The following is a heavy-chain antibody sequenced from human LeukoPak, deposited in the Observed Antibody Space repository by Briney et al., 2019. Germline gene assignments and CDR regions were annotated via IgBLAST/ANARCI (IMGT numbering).Heavy chain of an antibody. J-gene: IGHJ4*02. V-gene: IGHV4-39*07. D-gene: IGHD1-26*01. Sequence: PSETLSLTCTVSGGSISSSSYYWGWIRQPPGKGLEWIGSIHYSGSTYYNPSLKSRVTISVDTSKNQFSLKLSSVTAADTAVYYCARQVGALYYFDYWGQGTLVTVSS. CDR1: GGSISSSSYY. CDR2: IHYSGST. CDR3: ARQVGALYYFDY.